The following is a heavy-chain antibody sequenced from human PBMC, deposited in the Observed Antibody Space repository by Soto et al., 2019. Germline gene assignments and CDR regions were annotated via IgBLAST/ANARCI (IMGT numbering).Heavy chain of an antibody. D-gene: IGHD3-22*01. J-gene: IGHJ3*02. CDR1: GYSFTSYW. CDR2: IYPGDSDT. CDR3: ARSYDDSSGYRNDAFDI. Sequence: LGESLKISCKGSGYSFTSYWIGWVRQMPGKGLEWMGIIYPGDSDTRYSPSFQGQVTISADKSISTAYLQWSSLKASDTAMYYCARSYDDSSGYRNDAFDIWGQGTMVTVSS. V-gene: IGHV5-51*01.